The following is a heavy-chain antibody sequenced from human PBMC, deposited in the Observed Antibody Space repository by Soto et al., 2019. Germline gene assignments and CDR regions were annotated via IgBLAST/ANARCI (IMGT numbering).Heavy chain of an antibody. CDR1: GGTFSSYA. D-gene: IGHD4-17*01. J-gene: IGHJ6*02. CDR3: ASKTTVTTRYYGMDV. CDR2: IIPIFGTA. V-gene: IGHV1-69*13. Sequence: SVKVSCKASGGTFSSYAISWVRQAPGQGLEWMGGIIPIFGTANYAQKFQGRVTITADESTSTAYMELSSLRSEDTAVYYCASKTTVTTRYYGMDVWGQGTTVTVSS.